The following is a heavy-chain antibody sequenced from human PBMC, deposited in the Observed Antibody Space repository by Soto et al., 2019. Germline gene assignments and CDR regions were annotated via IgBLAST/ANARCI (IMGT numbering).Heavy chain of an antibody. CDR2: IKQDGSEK. J-gene: IGHJ4*02. CDR1: GFTFSSYW. D-gene: IGHD5-18*01. V-gene: IGHV3-7*04. Sequence: EVQLVESGGGLVQPGGSLRISCAASGFTFSSYWMSWVRQAPGKGLEWVANIKQDGSEKYYVDSVKGRFTISRDNAKNSLYLQMNSLRAEDTAVYYCARDLRVGGYSYGTFDYWGQGTLVTVSS. CDR3: ARDLRVGGYSYGTFDY.